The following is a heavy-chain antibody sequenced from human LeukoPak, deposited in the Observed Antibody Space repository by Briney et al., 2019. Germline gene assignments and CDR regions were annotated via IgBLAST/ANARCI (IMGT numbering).Heavy chain of an antibody. CDR2: IKQDGSQR. V-gene: IGHV3-7*01. CDR1: GFTFSDYW. D-gene: IGHD3-22*01. J-gene: IGHJ4*02. CDR3: AKRADSSAHSFDY. Sequence: GGSLRLSCTASGFTFSDYWMTWVRQAPGKGPEWVANIKQDGSQRYYVDSVRGRFTISRDNAKNSLYLQMDSLRVEDTAVYYCAKRADSSAHSFDYWGQGTLVTVSS.